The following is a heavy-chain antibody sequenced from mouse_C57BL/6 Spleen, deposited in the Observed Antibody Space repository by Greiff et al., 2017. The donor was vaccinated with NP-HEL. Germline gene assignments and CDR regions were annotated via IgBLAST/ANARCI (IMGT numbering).Heavy chain of an antibody. CDR3: ARYGITAAMDY. V-gene: IGHV1-69*01. CDR2: IDPSDSYT. D-gene: IGHD1-1*01. Sequence: QVQLQQPGAELVMPGASVKLSCKASGYTFTSYWMHWVKQRPGQGLEWIGEIDPSDSYTNYNQKFKGKSTLTVDKSSSTAYMQLSSLTSEDSAVYYCARYGITAAMDYWGQGTSVTVSS. CDR1: GYTFTSYW. J-gene: IGHJ4*01.